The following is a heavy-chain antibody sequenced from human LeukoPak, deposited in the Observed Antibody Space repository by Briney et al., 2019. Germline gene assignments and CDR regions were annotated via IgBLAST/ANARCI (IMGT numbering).Heavy chain of an antibody. CDR1: GYTFTGYY. Sequence: ASVKVSCKASGYTFTGYYMHWVRQAPGQGLEWMEWINPNSGGTNYAQKFQGRVTMTRDTSISTAYMELSRLRSDDTAVYYCARARTYYDFWSGYYTRRYYYYYMDVWGKGTTVTVSS. J-gene: IGHJ6*03. V-gene: IGHV1-2*02. CDR2: INPNSGGT. D-gene: IGHD3-3*01. CDR3: ARARTYYDFWSGYYTRRYYYYYMDV.